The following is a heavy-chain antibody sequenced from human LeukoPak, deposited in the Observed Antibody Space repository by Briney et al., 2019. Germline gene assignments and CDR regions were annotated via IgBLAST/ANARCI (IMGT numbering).Heavy chain of an antibody. CDR3: ASTGTTVSYYFDY. CDR1: GGSFSGYY. Sequence: SETLSLTCAVYGGSFSGYYWSWIRQPPGKGLEWIGEINHSGSTNYNPSLKSRVTISVDTSKNQFSLKLSSVTAADTAVYYCASTGTTVSYYFDYWGQGTLVTVSS. J-gene: IGHJ4*02. V-gene: IGHV4-34*01. D-gene: IGHD4-11*01. CDR2: INHSGST.